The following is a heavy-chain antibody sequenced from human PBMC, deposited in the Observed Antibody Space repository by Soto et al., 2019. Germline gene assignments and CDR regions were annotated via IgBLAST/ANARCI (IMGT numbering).Heavy chain of an antibody. CDR2: TYYSGST. Sequence: SETLSLTCTVSGGSISSSSYYWGWIRQPPGKGLEWIGSTYYSGSTYYNPSLKSRVTISVDTSKNQFSLKLSSVTAADTAVYYCATTGEMATPPISFDYWGQGTLVAVSS. CDR1: GGSISSSSYY. J-gene: IGHJ4*02. D-gene: IGHD7-27*01. V-gene: IGHV4-39*01. CDR3: ATTGEMATPPISFDY.